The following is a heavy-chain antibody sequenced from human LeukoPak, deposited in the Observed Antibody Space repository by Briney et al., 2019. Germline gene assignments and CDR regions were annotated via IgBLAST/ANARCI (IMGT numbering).Heavy chain of an antibody. CDR2: ITNVGTGT. CDR3: ARGGVVSTSY. Sequence: PGGSLRLSCVASRFTFSSYAMSWVRQAPGKGLEWVSTITNVGTGTYYADSVKGRFTISRDNSRNTLYLQMTSLRAEDTAIYYCARGGVVSTSYWGQGALVTVSS. CDR1: RFTFSSYA. V-gene: IGHV3-23*01. D-gene: IGHD5/OR15-5a*01. J-gene: IGHJ4*02.